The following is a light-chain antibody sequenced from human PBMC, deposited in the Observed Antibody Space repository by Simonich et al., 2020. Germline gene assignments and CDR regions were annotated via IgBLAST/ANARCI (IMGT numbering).Light chain of an antibody. Sequence: DIVMTQSPLSLPVTPGEPASISCQSSQSPLHSNGYNYLDWYLQKPGQSPQLLIYLGSNRASGVPDRFSGSGSGTDFTLKISRVEAEDVGVYYCMQALQTPYTFGQGTKLEIK. CDR2: LGS. J-gene: IGKJ2*01. V-gene: IGKV2-28*01. CDR3: MQALQTPYT. CDR1: QSPLHSNGYNY.